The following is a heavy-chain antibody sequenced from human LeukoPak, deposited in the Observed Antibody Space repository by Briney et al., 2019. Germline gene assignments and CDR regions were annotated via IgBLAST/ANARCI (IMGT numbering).Heavy chain of an antibody. CDR2: ISNDGSNK. V-gene: IGHV3-30*01. D-gene: IGHD3-22*01. Sequence: GRSLRLSCVASGFTFNSQTLHWVRQAPGKGLEWVAVISNDGSNKYYADSVKGRFTISRDTSKNTLYLQMNSLRPEDTAVYYCARDPPYYDNSGYYYDYWGQGTLVTVSS. CDR1: GFTFNSQT. CDR3: ARDPPYYDNSGYYYDY. J-gene: IGHJ4*02.